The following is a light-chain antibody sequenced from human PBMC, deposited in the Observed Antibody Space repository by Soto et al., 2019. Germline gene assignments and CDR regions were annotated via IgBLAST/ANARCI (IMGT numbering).Light chain of an antibody. J-gene: IGLJ1*01. CDR2: SNN. CDR1: SSNIGSNT. Sequence: QSVLTQLPSASGTPGQRVTISCSGSSSNIGSNTVNWYQQLPGTAPKLLIYSNNQRPSGVPDRFSGSKSGTSASLAISGLQSEDEADYYCAAWDDSLNYVFGTGTKVTVL. CDR3: AAWDDSLNYV. V-gene: IGLV1-44*01.